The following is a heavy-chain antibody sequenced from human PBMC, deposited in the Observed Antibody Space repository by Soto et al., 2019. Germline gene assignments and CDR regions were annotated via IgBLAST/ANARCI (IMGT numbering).Heavy chain of an antibody. D-gene: IGHD3-9*01. CDR1: GGSFSGYY. V-gene: IGHV4-34*01. CDR3: ARRNGRLRYFDWLLYVWFDP. Sequence: SETLSLTCAVYGGSFSGYYWSWIRQPPGKGLEWIGEINHSGSTNYNPSLKSRVTISVDTSKNQFSLKLSSATAADTAVYYCARRNGRLRYFDWLLYVWFDPWGQGTTVTVSS. J-gene: IGHJ5*01. CDR2: INHSGST.